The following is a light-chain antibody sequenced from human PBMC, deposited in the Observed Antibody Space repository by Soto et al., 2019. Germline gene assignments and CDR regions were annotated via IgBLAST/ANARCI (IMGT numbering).Light chain of an antibody. CDR3: QQYGNSPIT. CDR2: GAS. V-gene: IGKV3-20*01. J-gene: IGKJ5*01. CDR1: QSVSSNY. Sequence: ESVLTQSPGTLSLSPGERATLSCRASQSVSSNYLAWYQQKPGQAPRLLIYGASTRATGIPDRFSGSGSGTDFTLTISSLEFGDFAVYYCQQYGNSPITFGQGTRLEIK.